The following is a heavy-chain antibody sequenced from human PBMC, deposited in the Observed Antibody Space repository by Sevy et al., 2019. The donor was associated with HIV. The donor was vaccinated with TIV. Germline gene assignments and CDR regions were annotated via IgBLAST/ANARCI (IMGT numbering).Heavy chain of an antibody. Sequence: GGSLRLSCAASGFTFRNYAIHWVRQAPGKGLEWVALISHDGSHKYSADSVKGRFTISRDNSKNTLYLQMNSLRAEDTAMYYCARDPTIYASGWYYFDYWGQRTLVTVSS. D-gene: IGHD6-19*01. CDR1: GFTFRNYA. CDR2: ISHDGSHK. J-gene: IGHJ4*02. CDR3: ARDPTIYASGWYYFDY. V-gene: IGHV3-30*04.